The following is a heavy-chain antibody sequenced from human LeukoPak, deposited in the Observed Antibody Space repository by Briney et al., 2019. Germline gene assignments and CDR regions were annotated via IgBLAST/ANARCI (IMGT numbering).Heavy chain of an antibody. CDR2: LYYSGST. J-gene: IGHJ4*02. CDR1: GGSISSYY. D-gene: IGHD5-18*01. Sequence: SETLSLTCTVSGGSISSYYWSWIRQQPGKVLEWIGYLYYSGSTNYNPSLKSRVTISVDTSKNQFSLKLSSVTAADTAVYYCARAGGYGGSLAYWGQGALVTVSS. CDR3: ARAGGYGGSLAY. V-gene: IGHV4-59*01.